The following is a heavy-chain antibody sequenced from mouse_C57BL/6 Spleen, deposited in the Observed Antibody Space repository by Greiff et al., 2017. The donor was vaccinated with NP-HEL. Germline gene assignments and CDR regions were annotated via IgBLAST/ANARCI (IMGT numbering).Heavy chain of an antibody. Sequence: VQLQQSGAELVRPGASVKLSCKASGYTFTDYYINWVKQRPGQGLEWIARIYPGSGNTYYNEKFKGKATLTAEKSSSTAYMQLSSLTSEDSAVYFCALNYYGSSIMDYWGQGTSVTVSS. CDR1: GYTFTDYY. CDR2: IYPGSGNT. CDR3: ALNYYGSSIMDY. D-gene: IGHD1-1*01. V-gene: IGHV1-76*01. J-gene: IGHJ4*01.